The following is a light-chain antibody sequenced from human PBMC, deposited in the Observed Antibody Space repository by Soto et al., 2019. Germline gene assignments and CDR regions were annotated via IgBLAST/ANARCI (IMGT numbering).Light chain of an antibody. Sequence: EIQMTQSPCSLYASVGDRVTITCRASQGIRNDLGWYQQKRGKAPKRLIYAAPSLQSGVPSRVSVSGSGTEFTLTISSLQPKDFATYYCLHHNSYPQTFGQGTKVEIK. CDR2: AAP. CDR3: LHHNSYPQT. CDR1: QGIRND. J-gene: IGKJ1*01. V-gene: IGKV1-17*01.